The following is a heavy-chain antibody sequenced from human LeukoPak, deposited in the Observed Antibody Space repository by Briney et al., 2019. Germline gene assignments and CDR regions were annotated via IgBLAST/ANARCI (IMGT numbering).Heavy chain of an antibody. D-gene: IGHD4-17*01. CDR2: INTDGSNT. Sequence: GGSLRPSCAASGFTFSSYWMHWVRHAPGKGLVWVSRINTDGSNTFYADSVKGRFTISRDNAKNTLYLQMNSLRAEDTAVYYCARDHYGDYSDYWGQGTLVTVSS. V-gene: IGHV3-74*01. J-gene: IGHJ4*02. CDR1: GFTFSSYW. CDR3: ARDHYGDYSDY.